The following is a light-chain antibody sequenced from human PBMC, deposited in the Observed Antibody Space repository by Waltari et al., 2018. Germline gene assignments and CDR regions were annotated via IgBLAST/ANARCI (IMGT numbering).Light chain of an antibody. CDR1: RSDVGRNNL. CDR3: CSYTNTHVV. Sequence: QSALTQPASVSGSPGQSITISCPGTRSDVGRNNLVSWYQQHPGQAPKLIIYEATKRTSVVSNRFSGSKSGNTASLTISGLQAEDEGDYYCCSYTNTHVVFGGGTKLTVL. CDR2: EAT. J-gene: IGLJ2*01. V-gene: IGLV2-14*02.